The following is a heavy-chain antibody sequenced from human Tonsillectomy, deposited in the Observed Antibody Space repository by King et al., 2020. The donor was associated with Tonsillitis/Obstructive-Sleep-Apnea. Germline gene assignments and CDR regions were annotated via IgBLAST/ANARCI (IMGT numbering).Heavy chain of an antibody. CDR2: ISSSSSYI. CDR1: GFTFSSYS. CDR3: ARIANWVSCYFDY. J-gene: IGHJ4*02. V-gene: IGHV3-21*01. D-gene: IGHD1-1*01. Sequence: VQLVESGGGLVKPGGSLRLSCAASGFTFSSYSMNWVRQAPGKGLEWVSSISSSSSYIYYADSVKGRFTISRDNAKNSLYLQMNSLRAEDTAVYYCARIANWVSCYFDYWGQGTLVTVSS.